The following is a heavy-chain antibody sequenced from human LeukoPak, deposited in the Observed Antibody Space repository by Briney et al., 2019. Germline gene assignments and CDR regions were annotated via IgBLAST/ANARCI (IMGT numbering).Heavy chain of an antibody. Sequence: SETLSLTCTVSGGSISSSSYYWGWIRQPPGKGLEWIGSIYHSGSTNYNPSLKSRVTMSVDTSKNQFSLKLSSVTAADTAVYYCARAGPYDSSGYYYKYYYYMDVWGKGTTVTISS. V-gene: IGHV4-39*07. CDR1: GGSISSSSYY. CDR2: IYHSGST. D-gene: IGHD3-22*01. J-gene: IGHJ6*03. CDR3: ARAGPYDSSGYYYKYYYYMDV.